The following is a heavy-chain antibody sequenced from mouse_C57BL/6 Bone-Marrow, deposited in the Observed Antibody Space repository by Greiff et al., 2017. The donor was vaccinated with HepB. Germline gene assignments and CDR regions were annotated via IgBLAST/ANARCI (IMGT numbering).Heavy chain of an antibody. CDR2: ICTGGGT. Sequence: VQLQQSGPGLVAPSQSLSITCTVSGFSLTSSAISWVRQPPGKGLEWLGVICTGGGTNYYSALKSRLSLIKDNSKSQVFLKMNSLQTDDTARYYCARTDGYYVDYWGQGTTLTVSS. CDR1: GFSLTSSA. J-gene: IGHJ2*01. D-gene: IGHD2-3*01. V-gene: IGHV2-9-1*01. CDR3: ARTDGYYVDY.